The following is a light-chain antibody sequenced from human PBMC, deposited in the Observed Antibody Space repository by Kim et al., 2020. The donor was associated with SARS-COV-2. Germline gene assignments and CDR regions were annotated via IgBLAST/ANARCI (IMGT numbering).Light chain of an antibody. CDR2: QDS. Sequence: SYELTQPPSVSVSPGQTASITCSGDKLGDKYACWYQQKPGQSPVLVIYQDSKRPSGIPARFSGSNSGNTATLPISGTQAMDEADYYCQAWDSSPYVVFGG. J-gene: IGLJ2*01. CDR3: QAWDSSPYVV. V-gene: IGLV3-1*01. CDR1: KLGDKY.